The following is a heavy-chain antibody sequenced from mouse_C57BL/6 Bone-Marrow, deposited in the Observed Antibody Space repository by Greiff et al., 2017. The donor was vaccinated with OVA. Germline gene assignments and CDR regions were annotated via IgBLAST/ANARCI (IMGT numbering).Heavy chain of an antibody. J-gene: IGHJ3*01. D-gene: IGHD2-3*01. V-gene: IGHV1-50*01. CDR1: GYTFTSYW. CDR3: ARSCGYYVAWFAY. Sequence: QVQLQQPGAELVKPGASVKLSCKASGYTFTSYWMQWVKQRPGQGLEWIGEIDPSDSYTNYNQKFKGKATLTVDTSSSTAYMQLSSLTSEDSAVYYCARSCGYYVAWFAYWGQGTLVTVSA. CDR2: IDPSDSYT.